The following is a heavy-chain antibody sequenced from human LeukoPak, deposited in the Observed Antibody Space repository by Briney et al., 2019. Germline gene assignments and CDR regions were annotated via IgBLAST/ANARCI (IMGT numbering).Heavy chain of an antibody. CDR3: ARDHYRNYGAGDY. D-gene: IGHD4-17*01. CDR1: GYTFTGYY. J-gene: IGHJ4*02. Sequence: GASVKVSCKASGYTFTGYYMHWVRQAPGQGLEWMGWINPNSGGTNYAQKFQGRVTMTRDTSISTAYMELSRLRSDDTAVYYCARDHYRNYGAGDYWGQGTLVTVSS. CDR2: INPNSGGT. V-gene: IGHV1-2*02.